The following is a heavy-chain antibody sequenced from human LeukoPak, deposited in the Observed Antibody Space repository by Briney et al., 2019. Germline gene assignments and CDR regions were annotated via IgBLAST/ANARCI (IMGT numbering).Heavy chain of an antibody. D-gene: IGHD5-12*01. CDR2: ISSSGSTI. CDR1: GFTFSDYN. Sequence: GGSLRLSCAASGFTFSDYNMSWIRQAPGKGLEWVSYISSSGSTIYYADSVKGRFTISRDNAKNSLYLQMNSLRAEDTAVYYCARSKPYSNFDYWGQGTLVTVSS. CDR3: ARSKPYSNFDY. V-gene: IGHV3-11*01. J-gene: IGHJ4*02.